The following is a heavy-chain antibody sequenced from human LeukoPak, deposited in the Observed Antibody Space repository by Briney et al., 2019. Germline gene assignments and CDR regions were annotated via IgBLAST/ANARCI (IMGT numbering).Heavy chain of an antibody. V-gene: IGHV3-7*01. Sequence: GGSLRLSCAASGITFSRFWMSWVRQAPGKGLQWVANINQDGSEKHYVDSVKGRFTISRDNAENSLYLQMNSLRAEDTAVYYCARERPPKLGIDYWGQGTLVTVSS. CDR3: ARERPPKLGIDY. CDR2: INQDGSEK. CDR1: GITFSRFW. D-gene: IGHD7-27*01. J-gene: IGHJ4*02.